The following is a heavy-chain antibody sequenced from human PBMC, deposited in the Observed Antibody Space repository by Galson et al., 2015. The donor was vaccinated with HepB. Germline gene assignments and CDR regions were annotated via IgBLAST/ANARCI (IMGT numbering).Heavy chain of an antibody. CDR1: GYTFTSYY. V-gene: IGHV1-46*01. D-gene: IGHD3-9*01. J-gene: IGHJ5*02. CDR3: ARETPHIDYDILTGQPPTHNWFDP. CDR2: INPSGGST. Sequence: SVKVSCKASGYTFTSYYMHWVRQAPGQGLEWMGIINPSGGSTSYAQKFQGRVTMTRDTSTSTVYMELSSLRSEDTAVYYCARETPHIDYDILTGQPPTHNWFDPWGQGTLVTVSS.